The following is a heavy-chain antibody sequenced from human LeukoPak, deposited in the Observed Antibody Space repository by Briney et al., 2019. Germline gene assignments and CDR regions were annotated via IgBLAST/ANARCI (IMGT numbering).Heavy chain of an antibody. CDR1: GGSISSYY. V-gene: IGHV4-4*07. D-gene: IGHD1-26*01. CDR3: AREGARWEPSFSAFDI. CDR2: IYTSGTT. Sequence: SETLSLTCTVSGGSISSYYWSWIRQPAGKGLEWLGRIYTSGTTNYNPSLKSRVTISVDTSKNQFSLKLSSVTAADTAVYYCAREGARWEPSFSAFDIWGQGTMVTVSS. J-gene: IGHJ3*02.